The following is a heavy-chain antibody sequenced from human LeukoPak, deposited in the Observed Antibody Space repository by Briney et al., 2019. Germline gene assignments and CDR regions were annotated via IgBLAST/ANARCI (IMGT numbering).Heavy chain of an antibody. Sequence: SETLSLTCTVAGGSISSYYWSWIRQPAGKGLEWIGRIYTSGSTNYNPSLKSRVTMSVDTSKNQFSLKLSSVTAADTAVYYRARSSRIAARPDDYYYYMDVWGKGTTVTVSS. V-gene: IGHV4-4*07. CDR3: ARSSRIAARPDDYYYYMDV. CDR1: GGSISSYY. CDR2: IYTSGST. D-gene: IGHD6-6*01. J-gene: IGHJ6*03.